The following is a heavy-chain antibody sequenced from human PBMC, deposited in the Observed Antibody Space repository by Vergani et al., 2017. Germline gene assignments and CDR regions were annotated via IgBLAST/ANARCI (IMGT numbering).Heavy chain of an antibody. J-gene: IGHJ4*02. V-gene: IGHV4-61*02. Sequence: QVQLKESGPGLVGPSETLSLTCTVSGGPFSGGSHYWSWIRQSAGKGLEWIGRIYNTGGTNYDPSLKTRVTMSVDTSKNRFSLKLASLTAADTTIYYCARFSSGFVAWGPGTPVTVSS. CDR1: GGPFSGGSHY. D-gene: IGHD5-12*01. CDR2: IYNTGGT. CDR3: ARFSSGFVA.